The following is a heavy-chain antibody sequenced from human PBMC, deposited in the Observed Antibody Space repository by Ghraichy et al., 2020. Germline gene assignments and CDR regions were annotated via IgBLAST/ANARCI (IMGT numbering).Heavy chain of an antibody. V-gene: IGHV4-30-2*01. CDR2: IYHSGST. CDR3: ASTPPNDSSGYDDAFDI. CDR1: GGSISSGGYS. J-gene: IGHJ3*02. D-gene: IGHD3-22*01. Sequence: SETLSLTCAVSGGSISSGGYSWSWIRQPPGKGLEWIGYIYHSGSTYYNPSLKSRVTISVDRSKNQFSLKLSSVTAADTAVYYCASTPPNDSSGYDDAFDIWGQGTMVTVSS.